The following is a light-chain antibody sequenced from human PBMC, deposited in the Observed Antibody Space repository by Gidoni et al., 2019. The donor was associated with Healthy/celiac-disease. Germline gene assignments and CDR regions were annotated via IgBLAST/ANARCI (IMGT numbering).Light chain of an antibody. CDR3: QQSYSTPPWT. J-gene: IGKJ1*01. CDR2: AAS. Sequence: DIQMTQSPSSLSASVGDRVTITCRASQSISSYLNWYQQKPGKAPKLLIYAASSLQSGVPSRFSGSGSGPDFTLTISSLQPEDCATYYCQQSYSTPPWTFGQGTKVEIK. V-gene: IGKV1-39*01. CDR1: QSISSY.